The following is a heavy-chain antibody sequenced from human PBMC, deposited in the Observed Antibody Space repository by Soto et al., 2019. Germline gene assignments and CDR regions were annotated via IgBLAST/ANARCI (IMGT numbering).Heavy chain of an antibody. CDR1: GGSISSGDYY. D-gene: IGHD5-18*01. V-gene: IGHV4-30-4*01. CDR2: IYYSGST. CDR3: ARVGYSYGYGFYYYYGMDV. Sequence: PSETLSLTCTVSGGSISSGDYYWSWIRQPPGKGLEWIGYIYYSGSTYYNPSLKSRVTISVDTSKNQFSLKLSPVTAADTAVYYCARVGYSYGYGFYYYYGMDVWGQGTTVTVSS. J-gene: IGHJ6*02.